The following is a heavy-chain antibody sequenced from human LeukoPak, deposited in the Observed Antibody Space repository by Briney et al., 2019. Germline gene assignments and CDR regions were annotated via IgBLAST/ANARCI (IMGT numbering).Heavy chain of an antibody. CDR2: TYYRSKWYN. CDR1: GDSVSSNSAA. J-gene: IGHJ2*01. V-gene: IGHV6-1*01. Sequence: QTLSLTCAISGDSVSSNSAAWNWIRQSPWRGLEWLGRTYYRSKWYNDYAVSVKSRITINPDTSKNQFSLQLNSVTPEDTAVYYCARGDGYNSVWYFDLWGRGTLVTVSS. D-gene: IGHD5-12*01. CDR3: ARGDGYNSVWYFDL.